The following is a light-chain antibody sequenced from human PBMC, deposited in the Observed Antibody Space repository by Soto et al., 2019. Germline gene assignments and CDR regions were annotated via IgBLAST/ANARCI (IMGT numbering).Light chain of an antibody. CDR2: GAS. Sequence: EIIMTQSPATLSVSPGERVTLSCRASQSVSGNLAWYQLKPGQAPRLLISGASARATGFPARFSGSGSGTESTLTISSPQSEDFVVYYCQQYNNWPGTFGQGTKVEIK. V-gene: IGKV3-15*01. CDR3: QQYNNWPGT. J-gene: IGKJ1*01. CDR1: QSVSGN.